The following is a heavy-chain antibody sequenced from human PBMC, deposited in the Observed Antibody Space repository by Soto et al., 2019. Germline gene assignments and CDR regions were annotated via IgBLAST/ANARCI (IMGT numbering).Heavy chain of an antibody. V-gene: IGHV4-34*01. J-gene: IGHJ3*02. CDR1: GGSFSGYY. D-gene: IGHD4-17*01. Sequence: XETLSLTCAVYGGSFSGYYWSWIRQPPGKGLEWIGEINHSGSTNYNPSLKSRVTISVDTSKNQFSLKLSSVTAADTAVYYCARGGLRYDAFEIWGQGTMVTVSS. CDR2: INHSGST. CDR3: ARGGLRYDAFEI.